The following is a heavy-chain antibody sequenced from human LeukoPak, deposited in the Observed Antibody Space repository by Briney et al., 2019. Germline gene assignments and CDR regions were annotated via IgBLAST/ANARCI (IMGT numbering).Heavy chain of an antibody. V-gene: IGHV5-51*01. CDR3: ARLRGGSSGWYWFDP. Sequence: GESLKISCKGSGYSFTSYWICWVRQMPGKGLELMGIIYPGDSDTRYSPSFQGQVTISADKSISTAYLQWSSLKASDTAMYYCARLRGGSSGWYWFDPWGQGTLVTVSS. CDR1: GYSFTSYW. D-gene: IGHD6-19*01. J-gene: IGHJ5*02. CDR2: IYPGDSDT.